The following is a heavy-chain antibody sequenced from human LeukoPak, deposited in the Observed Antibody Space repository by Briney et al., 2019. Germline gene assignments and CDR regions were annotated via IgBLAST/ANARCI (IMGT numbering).Heavy chain of an antibody. D-gene: IGHD1-26*01. J-gene: IGHJ6*03. CDR3: ARSRYSGSYPYYYYYMDV. Sequence: GGSLRLSCVASGFIFSDYGIQWVRQAPGKGLEWVAVIAYDGNNTYYGDSVRGRFTISRDNSKKMVYLEMNSLRAEDTAVYYCARSRYSGSYPYYYYYMDVWGKGTTVTVSS. CDR1: GFIFSDYG. CDR2: IAYDGNNT. V-gene: IGHV3-30*03.